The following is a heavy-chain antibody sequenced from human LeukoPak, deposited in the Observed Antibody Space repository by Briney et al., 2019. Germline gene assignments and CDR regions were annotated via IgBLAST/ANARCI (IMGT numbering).Heavy chain of an antibody. CDR3: ASSCSGGSCYDRSPWFDP. V-gene: IGHV4-39*01. Sequence: PSETLSLTCTVSGGSISSSSYYWGWIRQPPGKGLEWIGSIYYSGSTYYNPSLKSRVTISVDTSKNQFSLKLSSVTAADTAVYYCASSCSGGSCYDRSPWFDPWGQGTLVTVSS. D-gene: IGHD2-15*01. CDR2: IYYSGST. CDR1: GGSISSSSYY. J-gene: IGHJ5*02.